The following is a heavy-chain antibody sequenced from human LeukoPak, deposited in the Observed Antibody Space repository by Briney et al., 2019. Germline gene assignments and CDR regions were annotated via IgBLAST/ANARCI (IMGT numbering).Heavy chain of an antibody. D-gene: IGHD6-6*01. CDR3: ARDRSSSSKGVYYYYYMDV. V-gene: IGHV1-2*02. CDR2: INPNSGGT. Sequence: ASVKVSCKGSGYTFTGYYMHWVRQAPGQGLEWMGWINPNSGGTNYAQKFQGRVTMTRDTSISTAYMELSRLRSDDTAVYYCARDRSSSSKGVYYYYYMDVWGKGTTVTVSS. CDR1: GYTFTGYY. J-gene: IGHJ6*03.